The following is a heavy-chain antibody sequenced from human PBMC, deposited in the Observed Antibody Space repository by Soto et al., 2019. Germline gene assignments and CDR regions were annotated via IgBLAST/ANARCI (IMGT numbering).Heavy chain of an antibody. CDR1: GGSISSYY. V-gene: IGHV4-59*01. Sequence: SETLSLTCTVSGGSISSYYWSWIRQPPGKGLEWIGYIYYSGSTNYNPSLKSRVTISVDTSKNQFSLKLSSVTAADTAVYYCARSYFSGGSCYVDRSKGHYYYYMDVWGKGTTVTVSS. CDR2: IYYSGST. D-gene: IGHD2-15*01. J-gene: IGHJ6*03. CDR3: ARSYFSGGSCYVDRSKGHYYYYMDV.